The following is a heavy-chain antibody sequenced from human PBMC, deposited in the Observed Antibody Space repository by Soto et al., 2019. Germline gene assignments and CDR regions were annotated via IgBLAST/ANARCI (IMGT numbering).Heavy chain of an antibody. V-gene: IGHV1-8*01. CDR1: GFTFADND. CDR2: MNANVDAT. CDR3: AREVVVGGSLWLDP. Sequence: GASVKVSCKASGFTFADNDINWVRQGPGQGLQWMGWMNANVDATDSPQEFKGRVSMTWNASISTAYLELHNLKPDDTAVYYCAREVVVGGSLWLDPWGQGSLVTVSS. J-gene: IGHJ5*02. D-gene: IGHD2-15*01.